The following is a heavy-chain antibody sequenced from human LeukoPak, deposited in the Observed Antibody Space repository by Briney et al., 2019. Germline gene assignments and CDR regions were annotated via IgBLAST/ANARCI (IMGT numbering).Heavy chain of an antibody. D-gene: IGHD6-13*01. J-gene: IGHJ4*02. CDR2: FDPEDGET. Sequence: ASVKVSCKVSGYTLTELSMHWVRQAPGKGLEWMGGFDPEDGETIYARKFQGRVTMTEDTSTDTAYMELSSLRSEDTAVYYCATADPYSSSSSYGSWGQGTLVTVSS. CDR3: ATADPYSSSSSYGS. V-gene: IGHV1-24*01. CDR1: GYTLTELS.